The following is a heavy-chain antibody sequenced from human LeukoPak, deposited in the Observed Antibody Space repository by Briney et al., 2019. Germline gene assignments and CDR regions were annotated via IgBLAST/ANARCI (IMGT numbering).Heavy chain of an antibody. V-gene: IGHV4-38-2*01. CDR2: IYHSGST. Sequence: PSETLSLTCAVSGYSISSGYYWGWIRQPPGKGLEWIGSIYHSGSTCYNPSLKSRVTISVDTSKNQFSLKLSSVTAADTAVYYCARVPAAIGWFDPWGQGTLVTVSS. CDR3: ARVPAAIGWFDP. J-gene: IGHJ5*02. CDR1: GYSISSGYY. D-gene: IGHD2-2*02.